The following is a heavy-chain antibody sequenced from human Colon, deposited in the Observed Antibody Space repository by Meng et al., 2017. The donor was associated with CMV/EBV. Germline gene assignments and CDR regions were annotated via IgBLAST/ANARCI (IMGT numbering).Heavy chain of an antibody. D-gene: IGHD4-17*01. Sequence: GESLEISWSASGFTLSSYDMHWVRQAPGKGLEYGSISSCNGGSTDYADSVKGRFTIFRDYSKNTLYLHMGSLSPEDMAVYYCARGRGRTDYVDPGVSGYFDIWGQGTLVTVSS. CDR1: GFTLSSYD. CDR3: ARGRGRTDYVDPGVSGYFDI. CDR2: SSCNGGST. J-gene: IGHJ4*02. V-gene: IGHV3-64*02.